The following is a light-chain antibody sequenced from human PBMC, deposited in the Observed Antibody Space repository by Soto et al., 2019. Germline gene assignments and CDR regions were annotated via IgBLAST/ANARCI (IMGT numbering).Light chain of an antibody. CDR2: VND. J-gene: IGLJ2*01. CDR3: ATWDDSLSAVV. V-gene: IGLV1-47*01. CDR1: SSNIGGNY. Sequence: QPVLSQPPSASGTPGQRVSMSCSGSSSNIGGNYVYWYQQVPGTAPKLLIFVNDQRPSGVPDRFSGSKSGTSASLAISGLRSEDEADYYCATWDDSLSAVVFGGGTKLTVL.